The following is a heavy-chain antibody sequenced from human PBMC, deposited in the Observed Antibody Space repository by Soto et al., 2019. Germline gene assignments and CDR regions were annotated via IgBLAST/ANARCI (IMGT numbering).Heavy chain of an antibody. CDR1: GYTFTSYY. Sequence: GKVSCKASGYTFTSYYMHWVRQAPGQGLEWMGIINPSGGSTSYAQKFQGRVTMTRDTSTSTVYMELSSLRSEDTAVYYCARPSSLLGFGDPIGDYFDYWGQGTLVTVS. D-gene: IGHD3-10*01. CDR2: INPSGGST. J-gene: IGHJ4*02. V-gene: IGHV1-46*01. CDR3: ARPSSLLGFGDPIGDYFDY.